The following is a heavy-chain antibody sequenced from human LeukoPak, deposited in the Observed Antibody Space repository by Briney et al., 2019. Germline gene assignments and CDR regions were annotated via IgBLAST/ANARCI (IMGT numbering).Heavy chain of an antibody. D-gene: IGHD6-13*01. CDR1: GYSFTSYW. Sequence: GESLKISCKGSGYSFTSYWIGWVRQTPGKGLEWMGIIYPGDSDTRYSPSFQGQVTISADKSISTAYLQWSSLGASDTAMYYCARGPGGRARSSPFPYWGQGTLVTVSS. V-gene: IGHV5-51*01. CDR2: IYPGDSDT. CDR3: ARGPGGRARSSPFPY. J-gene: IGHJ4*02.